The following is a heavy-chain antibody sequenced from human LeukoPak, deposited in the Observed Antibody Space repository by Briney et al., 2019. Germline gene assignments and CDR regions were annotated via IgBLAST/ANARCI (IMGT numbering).Heavy chain of an antibody. CDR3: ARELGENYDFWSGYYTLDY. V-gene: IGHV4-61*02. CDR2: IYTSGST. Sequence: PSETLSLTCTVSGGPISSGSYYWSWIRQPAGKGLEWLGRIYTSGSTNYNPSLKSRVTISVDTSKNQFSLKLSSVTAADTAVYYCARELGENYDFWSGYYTLDYWGQGTLVTVSS. D-gene: IGHD3-3*01. J-gene: IGHJ4*02. CDR1: GGPISSGSYY.